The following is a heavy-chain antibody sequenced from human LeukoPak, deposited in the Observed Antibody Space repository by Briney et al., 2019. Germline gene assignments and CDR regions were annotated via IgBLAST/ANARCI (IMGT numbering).Heavy chain of an antibody. Sequence: GSLRLSCAASGFPFSTYAMTWVRQAPGKGPEWVSTLSDTSSMIYYADSVKGRFTISRDNAKNTLYLQMNSLRAEDTAVYYCARVRGYYGSGSYSPPDYWGQGTLVTVSS. CDR3: ARVRGYYGSGSYSPPDY. CDR1: GFPFSTYA. J-gene: IGHJ4*02. CDR2: LSDTSSMI. D-gene: IGHD3-10*01. V-gene: IGHV3-21*01.